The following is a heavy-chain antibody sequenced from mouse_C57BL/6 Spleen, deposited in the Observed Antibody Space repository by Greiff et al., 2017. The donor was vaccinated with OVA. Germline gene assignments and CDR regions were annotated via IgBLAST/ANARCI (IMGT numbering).Heavy chain of an antibody. CDR2: INPSTGGT. Sequence: EVKLQESGPELVKPGASVKISCKASGYSFTGYYMNWVKQSPEKSLEWIGEINPSTGGTTYNQKFKAKATLTVDKSSSTAYMQLKSLTSEDSAVYYCARGGGSYWGQGTSVTVSS. CDR3: ARGGGSY. V-gene: IGHV1-42*01. CDR1: GYSFTGYY. J-gene: IGHJ4*01.